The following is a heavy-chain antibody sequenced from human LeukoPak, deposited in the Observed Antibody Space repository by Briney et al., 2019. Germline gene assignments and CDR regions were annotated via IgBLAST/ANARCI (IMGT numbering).Heavy chain of an antibody. CDR1: GASISSGSYY. J-gene: IGHJ4*02. CDR3: ARGSLGADY. CDR2: VSTRGST. Sequence: SQTLSLSCTVSGASISSGSYYWGCIRQPAGKGLGWIGRVSTRGSTNYNPSLQSRVTISVDTSKNQFYLKLTSVAAADTAVYFCARGSLGADYWGQGTLVTVSS. D-gene: IGHD1-26*01. V-gene: IGHV4-61*02.